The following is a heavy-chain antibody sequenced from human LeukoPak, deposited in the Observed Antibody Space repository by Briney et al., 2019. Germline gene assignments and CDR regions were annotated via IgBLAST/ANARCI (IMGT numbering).Heavy chain of an antibody. Sequence: PGGSLRLSCAASGFTFSSYGMHWVRQAPGKGLEWVAVISYDGSNKYYADSVKGRFTISRDNSKNTLYLQMNSLRAEDTAVYYCAALGPGGRRHYGVDVWGQGTTVTVSS. CDR1: GFTFSSYG. V-gene: IGHV3-30*03. D-gene: IGHD3-16*01. CDR2: ISYDGSNK. CDR3: AALGPGGRRHYGVDV. J-gene: IGHJ6*02.